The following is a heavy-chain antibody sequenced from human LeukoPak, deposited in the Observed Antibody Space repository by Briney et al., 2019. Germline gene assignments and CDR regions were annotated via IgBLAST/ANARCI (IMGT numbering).Heavy chain of an antibody. D-gene: IGHD4-23*01. CDR1: GGSISSGGYY. CDR3: ARVETVVTSFDY. Sequence: PSETLSLTCTVSGGSISSGGYYWSWIRQHPGKGLEWIGYIYYSGSTCYNPSLKSRVTISVDTSKNQFSLKLSSVTAADTAVYYCARVETVVTSFDYWGQGTLVTVSS. J-gene: IGHJ4*02. CDR2: IYYSGST. V-gene: IGHV4-31*03.